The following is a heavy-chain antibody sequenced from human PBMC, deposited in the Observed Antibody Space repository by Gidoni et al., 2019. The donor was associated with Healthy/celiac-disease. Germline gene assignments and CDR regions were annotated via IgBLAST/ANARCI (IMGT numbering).Heavy chain of an antibody. CDR2: INPNSGGT. J-gene: IGHJ4*02. D-gene: IGHD5-18*01. V-gene: IGHV1-2*02. CDR3: ARGDTAMVET. Sequence: QVHLVQSGAEVKKPGASVKVSCKASGYTFTGYYMHWVRQAPGQGLEWMGWINPNSGGTNYAQKVQGRVTMTRDTSISTAYMELSRLRSDDTAVYYCARGDTAMVETWGQGTLVTVSS. CDR1: GYTFTGYY.